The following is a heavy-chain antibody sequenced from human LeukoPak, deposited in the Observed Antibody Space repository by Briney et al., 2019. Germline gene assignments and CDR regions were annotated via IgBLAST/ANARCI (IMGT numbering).Heavy chain of an antibody. D-gene: IGHD3-22*01. J-gene: IGHJ4*02. CDR2: ISSNGGST. CDR1: GFTFSSYA. V-gene: IGHV3-64*01. CDR3: AKDIRITMIVVVITYSAASDY. Sequence: PGGSLRLSCAASGFTFSSYAMHWVRQAPGKVLEYVSAISSNGGSTYYANSVKGRFTISRDNSKNTLYLQMGSLRAEDMAVYYCAKDIRITMIVVVITYSAASDYWGQGTLVTVSS.